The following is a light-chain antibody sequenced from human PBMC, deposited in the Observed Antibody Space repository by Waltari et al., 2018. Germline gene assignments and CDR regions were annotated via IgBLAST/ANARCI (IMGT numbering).Light chain of an antibody. Sequence: DIQLTQSPSTLSASVGDRVPITCRASQDINNWLAWDQQKPGKAPKILIYDASSLETGVPSKFSGSGSGTEFTLTISSLQPDDFATYYCQQYSGNPTFGGGTKVETK. CDR1: QDINNW. CDR2: DAS. CDR3: QQYSGNPT. J-gene: IGKJ4*01. V-gene: IGKV1-5*01.